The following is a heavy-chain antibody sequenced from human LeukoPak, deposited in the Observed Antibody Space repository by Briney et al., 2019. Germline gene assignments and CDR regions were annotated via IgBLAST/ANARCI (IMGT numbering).Heavy chain of an antibody. Sequence: TGGSLRLSCAASGFTFSSYAMRWVRQAPGKGLEWVAVISYDGSNKYYADSVKGRFTISRHNSKNTLYLQMNSLRAEDTAVYYCAREYYDFWSGHCPGVWGQGTTVTVSS. D-gene: IGHD3-3*01. J-gene: IGHJ6*02. CDR2: ISYDGSNK. V-gene: IGHV3-30-3*01. CDR1: GFTFSSYA. CDR3: AREYYDFWSGHCPGV.